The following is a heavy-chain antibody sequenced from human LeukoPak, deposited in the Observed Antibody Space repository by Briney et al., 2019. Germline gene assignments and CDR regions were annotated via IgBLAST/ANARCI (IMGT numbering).Heavy chain of an antibody. V-gene: IGHV3-30*01. D-gene: IGHD3-3*01. Sequence: ALRLSCAASGFTFSSYAMHWVRQAPGKGLEWVAVISYDGSNKYYADSVKGRFTISRDNSKNTLYLQMNSLRAEDTAVYYCARVGSDRFLEWFFDYWGQGTLVTVSS. J-gene: IGHJ4*02. CDR2: ISYDGSNK. CDR1: GFTFSSYA. CDR3: ARVGSDRFLEWFFDY.